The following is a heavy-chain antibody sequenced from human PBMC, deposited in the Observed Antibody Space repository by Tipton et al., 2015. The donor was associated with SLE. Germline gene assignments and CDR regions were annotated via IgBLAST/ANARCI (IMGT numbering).Heavy chain of an antibody. CDR2: IKQDGSEK. CDR1: GFTFSSYW. J-gene: IGHJ4*02. V-gene: IGHV3-7*01. CDR3: ARPAGGSSEYYFDY. D-gene: IGHD1-26*01. Sequence: SLRLSCAASGFTFSSYWMSWVRQAPGKGLEWVASIKQDGSEKYYVDSVKGRFTISRDDAKNSLYLQMNSLRAEDTAVYYCARPAGGSSEYYFDYWGQGTLVTVSS.